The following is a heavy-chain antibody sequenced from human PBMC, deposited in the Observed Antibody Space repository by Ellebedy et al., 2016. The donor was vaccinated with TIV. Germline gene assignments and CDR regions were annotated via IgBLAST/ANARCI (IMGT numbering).Heavy chain of an antibody. CDR1: GFTFSSYS. CDR2: ISSSSDTI. D-gene: IGHD6-6*01. CDR3: ARDTGYSSSSGYYGMDV. J-gene: IGHJ6*02. V-gene: IGHV3-48*04. Sequence: GGSLRLSCAASGFTFSSYSMNWVRQAPGKGLEWVSYISSSSDTIYYADSVKGRFTISRDNAKNSLYLQMNSLRAEDTAVYYCARDTGYSSSSGYYGMDVWGQGTTVTVSS.